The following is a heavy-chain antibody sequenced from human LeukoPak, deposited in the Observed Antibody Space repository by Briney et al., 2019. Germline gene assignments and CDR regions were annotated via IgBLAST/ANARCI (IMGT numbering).Heavy chain of an antibody. Sequence: LSLTCTVSGGSISSGGYYWSWIRQHPGKGLEWVSGISGSGGDTYFADSVKGRFTISRDNSKNTVFLQMDSLRAEDTAVYYCAKTTAGYSSGRYPGWPIDYWGQGTLVTVSS. CDR1: GGSISSGGYY. V-gene: IGHV3-23*01. CDR3: AKTTAGYSSGRYPGWPIDY. CDR2: ISGSGGDT. D-gene: IGHD6-19*01. J-gene: IGHJ4*02.